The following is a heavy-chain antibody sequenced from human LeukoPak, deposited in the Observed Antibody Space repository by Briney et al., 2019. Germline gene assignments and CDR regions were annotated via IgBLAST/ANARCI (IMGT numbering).Heavy chain of an antibody. D-gene: IGHD6-13*01. J-gene: IGHJ4*02. CDR3: ARVRGIAAAGTWGYFDY. CDR2: IYYSGST. CDR1: GGSISSSSYY. V-gene: IGHV4-39*07. Sequence: SETLSLTCTVSGGSISSSSYYWGWIRQPPGKGLEWIGSIYYSGSTYYNPSLKSRVTISVDTSKNQFSLKLSSVTAADTAVYYCARVRGIAAAGTWGYFDYWGQGTLVTVSS.